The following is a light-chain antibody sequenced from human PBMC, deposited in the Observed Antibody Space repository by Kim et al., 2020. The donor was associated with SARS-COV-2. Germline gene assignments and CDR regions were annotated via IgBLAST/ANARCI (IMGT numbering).Light chain of an antibody. V-gene: IGLV2-11*01. CDR3: CSYAGSYVV. CDR2: DVT. J-gene: IGLJ2*01. Sequence: RAGSGSPGQSVTISCTGTSSDLAWYQQHPGKAPKLMIYDVTKRPSGVPDRFSGSKSGNTASLTTSGLQAEDEADYYCCSYAGSYVVFGGGTQLTVL. CDR1: SSDLA.